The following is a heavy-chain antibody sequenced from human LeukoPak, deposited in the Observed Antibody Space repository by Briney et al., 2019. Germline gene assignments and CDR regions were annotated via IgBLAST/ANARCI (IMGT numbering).Heavy chain of an antibody. D-gene: IGHD2-15*01. CDR3: ARLGYCSGGSCH. CDR2: ISSSGSTI. Sequence: GGSLRLSCAASGFTFSSYEMNWVRQAPGKGLEWVSYISSSGSTIYYADSVKGRFTISRDNAKNSLYLQMNSLRAEGTAVYYCARLGYCSGGSCHWGQGTLVTVSS. J-gene: IGHJ4*02. CDR1: GFTFSSYE. V-gene: IGHV3-48*03.